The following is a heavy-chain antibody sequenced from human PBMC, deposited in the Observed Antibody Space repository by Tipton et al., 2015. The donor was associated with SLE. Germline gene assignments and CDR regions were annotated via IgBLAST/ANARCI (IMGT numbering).Heavy chain of an antibody. Sequence: SLRLSCAASGFTISTYWMTWVRQAPGKGLEWVANIKQDGSETYYVDSVKGRFTIPRDNARNSLYLHMNNVRTEDTAVYYCSRDPGDGNDYWGQGTLVTVSS. D-gene: IGHD3-10*01. CDR3: SRDPGDGNDY. CDR1: GFTISTYW. J-gene: IGHJ4*02. CDR2: IKQDGSET. V-gene: IGHV3-7*01.